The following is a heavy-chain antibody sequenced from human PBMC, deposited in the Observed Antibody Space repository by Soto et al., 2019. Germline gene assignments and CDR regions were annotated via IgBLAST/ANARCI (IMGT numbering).Heavy chain of an antibody. J-gene: IGHJ6*02. CDR3: TTEGGLQYYYYGMDV. V-gene: IGHV3-15*01. D-gene: IGHD4-4*01. CDR1: GFTFSNAW. CDR2: IKSKTDGGST. Sequence: PGGSLRLSCAASGFTFSNAWMSWVRQAPGKGLEWVGRIKSKTDGGSTDYAAPVKGRFTISRDDSKNTLYLQMNSPKTEDTAVYYCTTEGGLQYYYYGMDVWGQGTTVTVSS.